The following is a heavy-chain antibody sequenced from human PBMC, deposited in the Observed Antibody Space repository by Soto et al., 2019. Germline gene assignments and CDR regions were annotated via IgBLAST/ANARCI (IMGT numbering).Heavy chain of an antibody. CDR3: ARGNEYGGNSDAFDI. D-gene: IGHD4-17*01. V-gene: IGHV1-69*14. CDR1: GGTFSTSS. Sequence: QVQLVQSGAEVKKPGSSMKVSCKASGGTFSTSSINWVRQAPGQRPEWMGNILPIFGTADYAQKFQDRVTIPAEKSTNTAYMELRSLFSEDTAVYYCARGNEYGGNSDAFDIWGQGTVVTVSS. CDR2: ILPIFGTA. J-gene: IGHJ3*02.